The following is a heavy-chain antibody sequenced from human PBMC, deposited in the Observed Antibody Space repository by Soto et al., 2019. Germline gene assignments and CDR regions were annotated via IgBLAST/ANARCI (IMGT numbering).Heavy chain of an antibody. CDR1: GGSISSYY. CDR2: IYYSGST. Sequence: PSETLSLTCTVSGGSISSYYWSWIRQPPGKGLEWIGYIYYSGSTNYNPSLKSRVTISVDTSKNQFSLKLSSVTAADTAVYYCARAPRGNYGYPSYFDSLGQGTLVTVSS. D-gene: IGHD3-10*01. V-gene: IGHV4-59*01. CDR3: ARAPRGNYGYPSYFDS. J-gene: IGHJ4*02.